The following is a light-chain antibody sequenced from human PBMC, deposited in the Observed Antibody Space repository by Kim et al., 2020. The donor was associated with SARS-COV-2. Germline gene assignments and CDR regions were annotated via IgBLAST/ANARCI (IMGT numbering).Light chain of an antibody. CDR2: KDS. V-gene: IGLV3-9*01. CDR1: NIEGKD. Sequence: SYELTQPLSVSVALGQTARITCGGNNIEGKDVHWYQQKPGQAPVLVIYKDSNRPSGIPERFSGSNSGNTATLTISRAQAGDEADYYCQLWDSTIVFVGGT. CDR3: QLWDSTIV. J-gene: IGLJ2*01.